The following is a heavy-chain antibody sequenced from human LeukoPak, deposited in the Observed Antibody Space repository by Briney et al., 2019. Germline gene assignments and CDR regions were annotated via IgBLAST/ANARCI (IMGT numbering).Heavy chain of an antibody. D-gene: IGHD2-2*01. CDR3: AKPGMGVVVPAATEDAFDI. V-gene: IGHV1-18*01. CDR2: ISAYNGNT. J-gene: IGHJ3*02. Sequence: ASVKVSCKASGYTFTSYGISWVRQAPGQGLEWMGWISAYNGNTNYAQKLQGRVTMTTDTSTSTAYMELRSLRAEDTAVYYCAKPGMGVVVPAATEDAFDIWGQGTMVTVSS. CDR1: GYTFTSYG.